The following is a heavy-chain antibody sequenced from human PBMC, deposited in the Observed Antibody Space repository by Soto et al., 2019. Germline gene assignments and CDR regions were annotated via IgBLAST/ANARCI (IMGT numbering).Heavy chain of an antibody. D-gene: IGHD1-1*01. CDR3: ARVERGTATTVVDAFDI. J-gene: IGHJ3*02. Sequence: QVQLQQWGAGLLKPSETLSLTCAVYGGFVSSGSYYWSWIRQPPGKGLEWIGEMSHSGGTHFNPSLKSRVTISGDTSKNQCSLKRSSVTAADTALYYCARVERGTATTVVDAFDIWGPGTMVTVSS. V-gene: IGHV4-34*01. CDR1: GGFVSSGSYY. CDR2: MSHSGGT.